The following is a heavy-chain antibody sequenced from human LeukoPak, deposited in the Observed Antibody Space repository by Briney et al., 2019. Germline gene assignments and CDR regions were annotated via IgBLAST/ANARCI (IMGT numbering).Heavy chain of an antibody. D-gene: IGHD3-22*01. V-gene: IGHV3-23*01. Sequence: GGSLRLSCAASGFTFSSYAMSWVRQAPGKGLEWASAISGSGGSTYYADSVKGRFTISRDNSKNTLYLQMNSLRAEDTAVYYCASYYYDSSGTGGHFDYWGQGTLVTVSS. CDR2: ISGSGGST. J-gene: IGHJ4*02. CDR3: ASYYYDSSGTGGHFDY. CDR1: GFTFSSYA.